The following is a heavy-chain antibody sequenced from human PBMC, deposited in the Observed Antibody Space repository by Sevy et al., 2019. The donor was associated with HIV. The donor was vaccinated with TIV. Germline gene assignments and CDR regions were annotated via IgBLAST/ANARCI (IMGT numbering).Heavy chain of an antibody. CDR1: GFSFSRYW. CDR3: ARDPDTSNKIDY. CDR2: IREDGSQS. Sequence: GGSLRLSCVASGFSFSRYWMHWVRQTPKKVLEWVARIREDGSQSWCVDSVKGRFTISRDDAKNSLYLQMNSLRADDTAVYYCARDPDTSNKIDYWGQGTMVTVSS. D-gene: IGHD2-2*01. V-gene: IGHV3-7*01. J-gene: IGHJ4*02.